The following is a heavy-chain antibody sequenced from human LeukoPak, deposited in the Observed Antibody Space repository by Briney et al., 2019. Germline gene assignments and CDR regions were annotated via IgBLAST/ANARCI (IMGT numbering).Heavy chain of an antibody. J-gene: IGHJ6*02. CDR1: GFTFSSYA. CDR3: AKVDSHYYYYGMDV. Sequence: GGSLSLSCAASGFTFSSYAMSWVRQAPGKGLEWVSAISGSGGSTYYADSVKGRFTISRDNSKNTLYLQMNSLRAEDTAVYYCAKVDSHYYYYGMDVWGQGTTVTVSS. V-gene: IGHV3-23*01. D-gene: IGHD2-2*03. CDR2: ISGSGGST.